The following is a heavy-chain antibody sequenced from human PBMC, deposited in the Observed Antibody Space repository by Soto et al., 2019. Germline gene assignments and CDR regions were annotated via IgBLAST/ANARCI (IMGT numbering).Heavy chain of an antibody. Sequence: QLQLEESGPGLVKPSQTLSLTCSVSGGSISSGDYSWNWIRQPPGKGLEWSGYLSYSGSTYYNPSREGRVSKSVDASTRQFGRRLRSLPGAGTGVYLWAREGYYCVTSGNMWGQGTLFPGS. CDR3: AREGYYCVTSGNM. J-gene: IGHJ4*02. CDR2: LSYSGST. CDR1: GGSISSGDYS. D-gene: IGHD3-10*02. V-gene: IGHV4-30-4*01.